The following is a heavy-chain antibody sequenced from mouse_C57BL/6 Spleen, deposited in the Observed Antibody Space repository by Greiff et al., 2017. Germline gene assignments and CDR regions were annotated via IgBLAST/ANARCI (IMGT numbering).Heavy chain of an antibody. J-gene: IGHJ2*01. CDR1: GFTFSSYA. CDR3: ARDRGTTVVVPSFDY. V-gene: IGHV5-4*01. Sequence: EVQRVESGGGLVKPGGSLKLSCAASGFTFSSYAMSWVRQTPEKRLEWVATISDGGSYTYYPDNVKGRFTISRDNAKNNLYLQMSHLKSEDTAMYYCARDRGTTVVVPSFDYWGQGTTLTVSS. D-gene: IGHD1-1*01. CDR2: ISDGGSYT.